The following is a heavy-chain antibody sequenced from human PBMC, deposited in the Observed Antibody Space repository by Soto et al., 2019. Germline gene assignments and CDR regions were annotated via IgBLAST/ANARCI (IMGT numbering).Heavy chain of an antibody. J-gene: IGHJ4*02. Sequence: QVQLVQSGAEVKKPGASVKVSCKASGYTFTSYAMHWVRQAPGQRLEWMGWINAGNGNTKYSQKFQGRVTITRDTSASTAYMDLSSLRSEDTAVYYCARQLNIRGAGFDYWGQGTLVTVSS. D-gene: IGHD1-1*01. CDR3: ARQLNIRGAGFDY. CDR2: INAGNGNT. V-gene: IGHV1-3*01. CDR1: GYTFTSYA.